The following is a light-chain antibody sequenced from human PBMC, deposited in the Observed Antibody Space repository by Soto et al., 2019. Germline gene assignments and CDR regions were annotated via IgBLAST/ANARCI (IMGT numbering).Light chain of an antibody. J-gene: IGKJ5*01. Sequence: DIQMTQSPSSLSASVGDRVTITCQASQDISNYLNWYQQKPGKAPKLLIYDASNLETGVPSRFSGSGSGTDFTFTISSRQPEDSATYYCQQYDNLPITFGQGTRLEIK. CDR3: QQYDNLPIT. CDR1: QDISNY. CDR2: DAS. V-gene: IGKV1-33*01.